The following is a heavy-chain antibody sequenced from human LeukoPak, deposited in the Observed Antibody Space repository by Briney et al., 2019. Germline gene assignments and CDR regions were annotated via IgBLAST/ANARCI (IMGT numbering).Heavy chain of an antibody. D-gene: IGHD3-10*01. Sequence: ASVKVSCKASGYTFTNYGITWVRQAPGQGLEWMGWISGYNGHTNYAQKLQGRVTMTTDTSTSTAYMELWSLRSDDTAMYYCARDRVPNWFDPWGQGTLVTVSS. CDR2: ISGYNGHT. CDR1: GYTFTNYG. V-gene: IGHV1-18*01. J-gene: IGHJ5*02. CDR3: ARDRVPNWFDP.